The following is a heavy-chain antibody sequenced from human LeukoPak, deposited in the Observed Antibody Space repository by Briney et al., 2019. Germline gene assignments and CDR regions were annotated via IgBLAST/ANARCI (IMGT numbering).Heavy chain of an antibody. CDR2: ISAYNSNT. D-gene: IGHD1-26*01. Sequence: ASVKVSCKASGYTFTSYGISWVRQAPGQGLEWMGWISAYNSNTNYAQKLQGRVTMTTDTSTSTAYMELRSLRSDDTAVYYCARNRKISGSYKSAFHIWGQGTMVTVSS. CDR1: GYTFTSYG. J-gene: IGHJ3*02. V-gene: IGHV1-18*01. CDR3: ARNRKISGSYKSAFHI.